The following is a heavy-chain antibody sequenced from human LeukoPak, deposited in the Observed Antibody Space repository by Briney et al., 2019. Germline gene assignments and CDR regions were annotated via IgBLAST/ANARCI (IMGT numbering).Heavy chain of an antibody. CDR3: ARGSDYYDSSGYSQEGNWFDP. Sequence: SETLSLTCAVYGGSFSGYYWSWIRQPPGKGLEWIGEINHSGSTNYNPSLKSRVTISVDTSKNQFSLKLSSVTAADTAVYYCARGSDYYDSSGYSQEGNWFDPWGQGTLVTVSS. J-gene: IGHJ5*02. V-gene: IGHV4-34*01. D-gene: IGHD3-22*01. CDR1: GGSFSGYY. CDR2: INHSGST.